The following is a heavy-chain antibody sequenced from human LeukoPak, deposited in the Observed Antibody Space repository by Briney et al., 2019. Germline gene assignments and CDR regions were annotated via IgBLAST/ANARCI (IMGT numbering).Heavy chain of an antibody. V-gene: IGHV1-8*03. D-gene: IGHD3-22*01. J-gene: IGHJ3*02. Sequence: ASVKVSCKASGYTFTSYDINWVRQATGQGLEWMGWMNPNSGNTGYAQKFQGRVTITRNTSISTAYMELSSLRSEDTAVYYCARAPYYYDNSGYYAFDIWGQGTMVTVSS. CDR1: GYTFTSYD. CDR3: ARAPYYYDNSGYYAFDI. CDR2: MNPNSGNT.